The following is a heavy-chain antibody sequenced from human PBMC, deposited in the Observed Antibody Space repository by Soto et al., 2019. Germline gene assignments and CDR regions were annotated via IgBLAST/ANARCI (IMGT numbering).Heavy chain of an antibody. V-gene: IGHV4-59*01. D-gene: IGHD6-13*01. Sequence: SETLSLTCTVSGGSISSYYWSWIRQPPGKGLGWIGYIYYSGSTNYNPSLKSRVTISVDTSKNQFSLKLSSVTAADTAVYYCARGPAAAGTGGYYFDYWGQGTLVTVSS. J-gene: IGHJ4*02. CDR3: ARGPAAAGTGGYYFDY. CDR1: GGSISSYY. CDR2: IYYSGST.